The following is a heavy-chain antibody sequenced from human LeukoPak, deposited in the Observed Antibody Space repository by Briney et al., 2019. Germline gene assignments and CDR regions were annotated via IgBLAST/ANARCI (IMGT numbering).Heavy chain of an antibody. Sequence: GGSVILCCAASGSIFSTFARTLVRHAAGKVLEWGSFITGTHYNTYHSDSVQGRFTISRDNPKNTLYRQMNSLRADDTAVYYCTKDPNGDYVGAFDPWGQGTLVTVSS. CDR1: GSIFSTFA. D-gene: IGHD4-17*01. J-gene: IGHJ5*02. CDR3: TKDPNGDYVGAFDP. V-gene: IGHV3-23*01. CDR2: ITGTHYNT.